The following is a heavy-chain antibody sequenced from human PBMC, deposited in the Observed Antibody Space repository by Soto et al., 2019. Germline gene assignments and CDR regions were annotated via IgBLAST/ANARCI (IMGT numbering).Heavy chain of an antibody. D-gene: IGHD2-15*01. V-gene: IGHV3-48*02. CDR3: ARDRGYCSSGSCYENWFDP. CDR1: GFTFSSYS. J-gene: IGHJ5*02. Sequence: GGSLRLSCAASGFTFSSYSMNWVRQAPGKGLEWVSYISSSSSTIYYADSVKGRFTISRDNAKNSLYLQMNSLRDEDTAVYYCARDRGYCSSGSCYENWFDPWGQGTLVTVSS. CDR2: ISSSSSTI.